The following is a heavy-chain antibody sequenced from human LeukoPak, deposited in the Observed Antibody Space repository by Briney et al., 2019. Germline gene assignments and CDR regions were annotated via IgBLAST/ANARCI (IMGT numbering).Heavy chain of an antibody. D-gene: IGHD1-7*01. Sequence: SETLSLTCTVSGGSISSYYWSWIRQPPGKGLEWIGYIFYSGSINYNPSLKSRVTISADTSKNQFSLKLSSVTAADTAVYYRARTKVGWNSNWFDPWGQGTLVTVSS. J-gene: IGHJ5*02. V-gene: IGHV4-59*01. CDR1: GGSISSYY. CDR2: IFYSGSI. CDR3: ARTKVGWNSNWFDP.